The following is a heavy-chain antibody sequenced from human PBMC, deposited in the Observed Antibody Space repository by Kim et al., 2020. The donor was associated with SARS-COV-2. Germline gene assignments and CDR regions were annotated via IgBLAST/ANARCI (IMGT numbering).Heavy chain of an antibody. J-gene: IGHJ5*02. D-gene: IGHD2-2*01. CDR2: IIPIFGTA. CDR1: GGTFSSYA. Sequence: SVKVSCKASGGTFSSYAISWVRQAPGQGLEWMGGIIPIFGTANYAQKFQGRVTITADESTSTAYMELSSLRSEDTAVYYCARENRNVDIVVVPGKFDPWGQGTLVTVSS. CDR3: ARENRNVDIVVVPGKFDP. V-gene: IGHV1-69*13.